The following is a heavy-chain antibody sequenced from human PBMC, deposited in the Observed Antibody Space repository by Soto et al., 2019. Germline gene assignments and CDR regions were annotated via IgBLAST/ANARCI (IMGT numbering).Heavy chain of an antibody. Sequence: GGSLRLSCAASGFTFSGSAMHWVRQASGKGLEWVGRIRSKANSYATAYAASMKGRFTISRDDSKNTAYLQMNSLKTEDTAVYYCTSRTPYYYDSSGYYIYFQHWGQGTLVTVSS. D-gene: IGHD3-22*01. CDR3: TSRTPYYYDSSGYYIYFQH. CDR1: GFTFSGSA. CDR2: IRSKANSYAT. V-gene: IGHV3-73*01. J-gene: IGHJ1*01.